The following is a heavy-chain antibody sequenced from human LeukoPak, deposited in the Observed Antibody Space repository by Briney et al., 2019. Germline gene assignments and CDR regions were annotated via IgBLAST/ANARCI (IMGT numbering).Heavy chain of an antibody. CDR3: TRSITGITAHFNY. Sequence: GGSLRLSCAASGFTFSGSTMHWVRQASGKGLEWVGRIRSKTNSYATAYAASVEGRFTISRDDSKNTAYLQMNSLKTEDTAMYYCTRSITGITAHFNYWGQGTLVTVSS. CDR2: IRSKTNSYAT. V-gene: IGHV3-73*01. D-gene: IGHD1-7*01. CDR1: GFTFSGST. J-gene: IGHJ4*02.